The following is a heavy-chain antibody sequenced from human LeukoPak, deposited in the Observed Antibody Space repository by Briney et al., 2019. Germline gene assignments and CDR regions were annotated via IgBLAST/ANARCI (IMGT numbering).Heavy chain of an antibody. Sequence: SETLSLTCAVYGGSFSGYYWSWIRQPPGKGLEWIGEINHSGSTNYNPSLKSRVTISVGTSKNQFSLKLSSVTAADTAVYYCARGQIRTVGSPDYFDYWGQGTLVTVSS. D-gene: IGHD2-15*01. CDR2: INHSGST. V-gene: IGHV4-34*01. J-gene: IGHJ4*02. CDR1: GGSFSGYY. CDR3: ARGQIRTVGSPDYFDY.